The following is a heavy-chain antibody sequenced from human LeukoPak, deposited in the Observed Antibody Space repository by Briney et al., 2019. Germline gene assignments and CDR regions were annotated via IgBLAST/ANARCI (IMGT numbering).Heavy chain of an antibody. V-gene: IGHV3-43D*04. CDR3: AKASVPYCSSTSCYGSHFDY. J-gene: IGHJ4*02. D-gene: IGHD2-2*01. CDR2: ISWDGGST. Sequence: GGSLRLSCAASGFTFDDYAMHWVRQAPGRGLELVSLISWDGGSTYYADSVKGRFTISRDNSKNSLYLQMNSLRAEDTALYYCAKASVPYCSSTSCYGSHFDYWGQGTLVNVSS. CDR1: GFTFDDYA.